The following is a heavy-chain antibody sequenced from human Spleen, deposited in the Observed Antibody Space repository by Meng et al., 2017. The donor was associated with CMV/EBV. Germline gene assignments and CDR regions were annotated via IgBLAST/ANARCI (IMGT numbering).Heavy chain of an antibody. J-gene: IGHJ4*02. V-gene: IGHV3-9*01. CDR3: AILNDYDNSGYYDY. Sequence: GGSLRLSCEASGFTFDDYSMHWVRQAPGKGLEWVSGISWNSGNTGYVDSVKGRFTISRDNAKNTLYLQMNSLRAEDTAVYYCAILNDYDNSGYYDYWGQGMLVTVSS. CDR2: ISWNSGNT. CDR1: GFTFDDYS. D-gene: IGHD3-22*01.